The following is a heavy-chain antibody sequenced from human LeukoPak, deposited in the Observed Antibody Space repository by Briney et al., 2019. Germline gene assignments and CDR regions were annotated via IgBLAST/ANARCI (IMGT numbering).Heavy chain of an antibody. CDR2: MRGDGGDI. D-gene: IGHD4-17*01. Sequence: PGGSLRLSCTGSGFIFSRYAMVWVRQAPGKGLEWVSAMRGDGGDIRYTDPVKGRFTISRDNSRNTLYLQMNSLRAEDTAVYYCANDPNGDYIGAFDFWGQGTMVTVS. CDR3: ANDPNGDYIGAFDF. V-gene: IGHV3-23*01. CDR1: GFIFSRYA. J-gene: IGHJ3*01.